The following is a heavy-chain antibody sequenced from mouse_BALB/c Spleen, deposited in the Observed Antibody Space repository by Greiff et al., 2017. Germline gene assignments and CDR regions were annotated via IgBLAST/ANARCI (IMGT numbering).Heavy chain of an antibody. Sequence: VQLKESGPELVKPGASVKMSCKASGYTFTSYVMHWVKQKPGQGLEWIGYINPYNDGTKYNEKFKGKATLTSDKSSSTAYMELSSLTSEDSAVYYCAGDGYYGGAMDYWGQGTSVTVSS. CDR2: INPYNDGT. J-gene: IGHJ4*01. CDR1: GYTFTSYV. D-gene: IGHD2-3*01. V-gene: IGHV1-14*01. CDR3: AGDGYYGGAMDY.